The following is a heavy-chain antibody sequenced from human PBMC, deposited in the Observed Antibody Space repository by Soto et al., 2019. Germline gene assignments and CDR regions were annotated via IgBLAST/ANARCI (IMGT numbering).Heavy chain of an antibody. V-gene: IGHV3-33*08. CDR1: GFTFNCYG. J-gene: IGHJ6*02. D-gene: IGHD2-2*01. CDR3: SRDHMNPSSTSGGSSWRRYYYHYYGMDV. Sequence: GGVLGLSCAAPGFTFNCYGMHWVRQAPSKGLGWVAVIWYDGSNKYYADSVKGRFTISRENSKNTLYLQMNSLRAEDAAVYYCSRDHMNPSSTSGGSSWRRYYYHYYGMDVWGQGTTVTVSS. CDR2: IWYDGSNK.